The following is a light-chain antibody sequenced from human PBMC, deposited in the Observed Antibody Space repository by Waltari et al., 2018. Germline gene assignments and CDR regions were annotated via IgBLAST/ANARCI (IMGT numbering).Light chain of an antibody. CDR2: RSK. J-gene: IGLJ3*02. CDR3: QTVDDTNNYVL. V-gene: IGLV3-25*03. CDR1: VLADKY. Sequence: SSDLTQTPSISVSPGQTAIITCSGDVLADKYIYWFQKKSGQAPVAVIRRSKGLPPEIPARFSGSDSRTTATLTIIGVQPEDEAYYYFQTVDDTNNYVLFGGGTKLTVL.